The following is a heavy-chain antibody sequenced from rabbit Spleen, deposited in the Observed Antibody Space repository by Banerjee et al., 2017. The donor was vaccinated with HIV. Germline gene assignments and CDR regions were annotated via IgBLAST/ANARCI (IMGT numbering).Heavy chain of an antibody. CDR1: GFSFSSRNY. CDR3: ARDLTGIIGWNFYL. D-gene: IGHD1-1*01. V-gene: IGHV1S45*01. J-gene: IGHJ4*01. CDR2: IYDVGDGST. Sequence: QEQLEESGGGLVKPERSLTLTCTASGFSFSSRNYMCWVRRAPGKGLEWIGCIYDVGDGSTYYASWAKGRFTISTTSSTTVTLQMTSLTAADTAAYFCARDLTGIIGWNFYLWGQGTLVTVS.